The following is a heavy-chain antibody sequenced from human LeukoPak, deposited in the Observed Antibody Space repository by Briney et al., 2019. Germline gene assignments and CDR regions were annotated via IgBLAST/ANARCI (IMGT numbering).Heavy chain of an antibody. J-gene: IGHJ6*04. Sequence: ASVKVSCKASGYTFTSYYMHWVRQAPGQGLEWMGIINPSGGSTSYAQKFQGRVTMTRDTSTSTVYMELSSLRSKDTAVYYCARSSTFGGVIVIPYYYYYYGMDVWGKGTTVTVSS. CDR1: GYTFTSYY. CDR3: ARSSTFGGVIVIPYYYYYYGMDV. V-gene: IGHV1-46*01. D-gene: IGHD3-16*02. CDR2: INPSGGST.